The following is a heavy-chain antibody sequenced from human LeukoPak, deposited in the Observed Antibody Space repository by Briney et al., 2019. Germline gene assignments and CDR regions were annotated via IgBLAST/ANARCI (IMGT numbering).Heavy chain of an antibody. Sequence: PGGSLRLSCAASGFTFDDYTMHWVRQAPGKGLEWVSLISWDGGSTYYADSVKGRFTISRDNSKNSLYLQMNSLRTEDTALYYCAKATYCSSTSCYVVDYWGQGTLVTVSS. CDR3: AKATYCSSTSCYVVDY. V-gene: IGHV3-43*01. D-gene: IGHD2-2*01. CDR1: GFTFDDYT. CDR2: ISWDGGST. J-gene: IGHJ4*02.